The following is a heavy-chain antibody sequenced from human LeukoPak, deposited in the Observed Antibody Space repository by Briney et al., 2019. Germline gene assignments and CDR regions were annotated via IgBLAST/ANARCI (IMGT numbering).Heavy chain of an antibody. Sequence: GESLKISCKGSGYSFTNYWIGWVRQMPGKGLEWMGIIYPGDSDTRYSPSFQGQVTISADRSISTAYLQWSSLKAADTAMYYCARAYDRRIYDSSGYINWFHPWGQGTLVTVSS. V-gene: IGHV5-51*01. D-gene: IGHD3-22*01. CDR1: GYSFTNYW. CDR3: ARAYDRRIYDSSGYINWFHP. J-gene: IGHJ5*02. CDR2: IYPGDSDT.